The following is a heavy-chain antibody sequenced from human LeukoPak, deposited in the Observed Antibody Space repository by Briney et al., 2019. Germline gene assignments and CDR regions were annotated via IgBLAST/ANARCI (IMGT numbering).Heavy chain of an antibody. J-gene: IGHJ3*02. CDR3: AKDDGLVVAATRLAFDI. CDR1: GFTFSSYW. CDR2: ISGSGDST. V-gene: IGHV3-23*01. Sequence: GGSLRLSCAASGFTFSSYWMHWVRQAPGKGLEWVSIISGSGDSTYYADSVKGRFTISRDNSKNTLHLQMNSLRAEDTAVYYCAKDDGLVVAATRLAFDIWGQGTMVTVSS. D-gene: IGHD2-15*01.